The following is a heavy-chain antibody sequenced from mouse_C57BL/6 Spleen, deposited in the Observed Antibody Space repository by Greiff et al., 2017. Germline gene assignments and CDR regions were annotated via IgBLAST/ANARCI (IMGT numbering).Heavy chain of an antibody. CDR1: GFSLTSYA. CDR2: IWTGGGT. D-gene: IGHD2-12*01. J-gene: IGHJ4*01. V-gene: IGHV2-9-1*01. CDR3: ARNRELRGGMDY. Sequence: VQLQQSGPGLVAPSQSLSITCTVSGFSLTSYAISWVRQPPGKGLEWLGVIWTGGGTNYNSALNSRLSISKDNSKRQVFIKMNSLQTDDTARYYCARNRELRGGMDYWGQGTSVTVSS.